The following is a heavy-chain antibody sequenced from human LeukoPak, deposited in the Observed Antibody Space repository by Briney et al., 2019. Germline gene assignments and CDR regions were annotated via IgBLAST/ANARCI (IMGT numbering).Heavy chain of an antibody. Sequence: PGGSLRLSCAASGFTFSSYSMNWVRQAPGKGLEWVSSISSSSSYIYYADSVKGRFTISRDNAKNSLYLQMNSLRAEDTAVYHCARASYGGNSGSCDYWGQGTLVTVSS. V-gene: IGHV3-21*01. J-gene: IGHJ4*02. CDR1: GFTFSSYS. CDR2: ISSSSSYI. D-gene: IGHD2-21*02. CDR3: ARASYGGNSGSCDY.